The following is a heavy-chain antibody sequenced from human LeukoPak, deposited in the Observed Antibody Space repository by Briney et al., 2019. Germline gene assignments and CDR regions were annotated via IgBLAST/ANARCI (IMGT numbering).Heavy chain of an antibody. Sequence: ASVKVSCKASGYTFTSYDINWVRQATGQGLEWMGWMNPNSGNTGYAQKFQGRVTMTRNTSISTAYMELSSLRSEDTAVYYCARGLIVGATQYYYGMDVWGQGTTVTVSS. CDR1: GYTFTSYD. V-gene: IGHV1-8*01. D-gene: IGHD1-26*01. CDR2: MNPNSGNT. CDR3: ARGLIVGATQYYYGMDV. J-gene: IGHJ6*02.